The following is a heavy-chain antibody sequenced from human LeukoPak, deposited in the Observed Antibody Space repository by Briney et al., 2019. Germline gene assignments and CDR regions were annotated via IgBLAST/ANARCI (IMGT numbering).Heavy chain of an antibody. J-gene: IGHJ6*03. Sequence: SETLSLTCAVYGGSFSGYYWSWIRQPPGKGLEWIGEINHSGSTNYNPSLKSRVTISVDTSKNQFSLKLSSVTAADTAVYYCARGRREWNYYYYMDVWGKGTTVTVSS. CDR2: INHSGST. CDR3: ARGRREWNYYYYMDV. D-gene: IGHD3-3*01. CDR1: GGSFSGYY. V-gene: IGHV4-34*01.